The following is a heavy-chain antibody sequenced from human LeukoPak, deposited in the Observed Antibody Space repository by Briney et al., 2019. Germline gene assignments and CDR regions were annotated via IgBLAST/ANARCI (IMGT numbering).Heavy chain of an antibody. Sequence: PGGSLRLSCAASGFTFSSYEMNWVRQAPGKGLEWVSYISSSGSTIYYADSVKGRFTISRDNAKNSLYLQMNSLRAEDTAVYYCARREISRFLERCPEFDYWGQGTLVTVSS. CDR3: ARREISRFLERCPEFDY. CDR2: ISSSGSTI. CDR1: GFTFSSYE. V-gene: IGHV3-48*03. D-gene: IGHD3-3*01. J-gene: IGHJ4*02.